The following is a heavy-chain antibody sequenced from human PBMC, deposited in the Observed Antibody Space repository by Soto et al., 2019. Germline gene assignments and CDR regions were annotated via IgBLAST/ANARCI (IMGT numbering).Heavy chain of an antibody. Sequence: GASVKVSCEACGDSFTSYDINWVRQATGQGLEWMGWMNPNSGNTGYAQKFQGRVTMTRNTSISTAYMELSSLRSEDTAVYYCARGVGNVVVVAAARVYWFDPWGQGTLVTVSS. J-gene: IGHJ5*02. CDR3: ARGVGNVVVVAAARVYWFDP. CDR1: GDSFTSYD. V-gene: IGHV1-8*01. D-gene: IGHD2-15*01. CDR2: MNPNSGNT.